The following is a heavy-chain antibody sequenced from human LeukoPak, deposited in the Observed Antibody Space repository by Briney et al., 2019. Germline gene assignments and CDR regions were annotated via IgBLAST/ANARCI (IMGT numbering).Heavy chain of an antibody. CDR3: AKDRIYNGGLWDFDY. D-gene: IGHD2-8*01. CDR1: GFTFGTYA. J-gene: IGHJ4*02. CDR2: IVGSGAT. Sequence: PGGSLRLSCTASGFTFGTYAMSWVRQAPGEGLKWVSGIVGSGATYYADSVKGRFTISRDSSKNTLYLQMNSLRADDTAVYYCAKDRIYNGGLWDFDYWGQGTLVTVSS. V-gene: IGHV3-23*01.